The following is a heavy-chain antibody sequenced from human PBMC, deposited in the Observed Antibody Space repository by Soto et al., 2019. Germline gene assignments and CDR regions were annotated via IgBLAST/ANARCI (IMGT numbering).Heavy chain of an antibody. J-gene: IGHJ6*02. CDR3: ARATLRYYAIDV. CDR1: GYTFTNYA. Sequence: QVQLVQSGAEVKKPGTSVMLSCKASGYTFTNYAMHWMRQVPGQSPEWMGWINVGSGNAKSSQRFQGRVTFTRHTSASTVYMELSSPRSEDTAVYYCARATLRYYAIDVWGQGTTVTVSS. V-gene: IGHV1-3*01. CDR2: INVGSGNA. D-gene: IGHD3-16*01.